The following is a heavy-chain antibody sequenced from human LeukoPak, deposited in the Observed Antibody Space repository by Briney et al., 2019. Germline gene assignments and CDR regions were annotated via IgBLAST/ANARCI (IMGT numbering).Heavy chain of an antibody. Sequence: PSETLSLTCTVSGGSISSGIYYWSWIRHHPEKGLEWIGYIYHTGSPYQNPSLKSRATLSVDPSLNQFSLRLDSVTAADTAVYYCARGGHFDLLEYAFDIWGQGTTVTVS. CDR3: ARGGHFDLLEYAFDI. D-gene: IGHD3-9*01. CDR2: IYHTGSP. CDR1: GGSISSGIYY. J-gene: IGHJ3*02. V-gene: IGHV4-31*03.